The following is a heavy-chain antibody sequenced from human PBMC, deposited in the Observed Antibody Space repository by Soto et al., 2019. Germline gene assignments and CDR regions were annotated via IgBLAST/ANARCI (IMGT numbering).Heavy chain of an antibody. CDR3: AKLLHNSYYNVMDV. Sequence: EVQLLESGGDLVQPGGSLRLVCAASGFTFSNSGMRWVRQAPGQGLEWVSSIGPSGSTYYSDDVKGRFTISRDISKNTLFLQMDSLRAEDTATYSCAKLLHNSYYNVMDVWGQGTTVTVSS. J-gene: IGHJ6*02. D-gene: IGHD4-4*01. CDR2: IGPSGST. CDR1: GFTFSNSG. V-gene: IGHV3-23*01.